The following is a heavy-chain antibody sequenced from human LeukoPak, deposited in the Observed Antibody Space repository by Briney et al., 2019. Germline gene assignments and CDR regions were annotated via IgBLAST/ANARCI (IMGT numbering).Heavy chain of an antibody. D-gene: IGHD3-3*01. CDR3: AKGADDFWSGYFPNFDY. J-gene: IGHJ4*02. CDR2: ISGSGGST. V-gene: IGHV3-23*01. Sequence: LSLTCTVSGGSISSGSYYWSWVRQAPGKGLEWVSAISGSGGSTYYADSVKGRFTISRDNSKNTLFLQMNSLRAEDTAVYYCAKGADDFWSGYFPNFDYWGQGALVTVSS. CDR1: GGSISSGSYY.